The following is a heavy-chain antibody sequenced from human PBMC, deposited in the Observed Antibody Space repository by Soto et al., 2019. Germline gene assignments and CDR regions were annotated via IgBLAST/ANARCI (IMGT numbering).Heavy chain of an antibody. D-gene: IGHD6-13*01. CDR3: AKDSSVTAAGSGGWFDP. CDR1: GFDFNTYG. J-gene: IGHJ5*02. Sequence: QVQLVESGGGVVQPGRSLRLSCAASGFDFNTYGLHWVRQAPGKGLEWVAAISFDGGSQYYADSVKGRFTISGDKSNSTLYLQMNSLGAEDTATYFCAKDSSVTAAGSGGWFDPWGPGTLVIVSS. CDR2: ISFDGGSQ. V-gene: IGHV3-30*18.